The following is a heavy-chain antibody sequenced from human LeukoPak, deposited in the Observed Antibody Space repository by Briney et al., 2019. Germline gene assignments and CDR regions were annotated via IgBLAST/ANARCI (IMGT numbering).Heavy chain of an antibody. V-gene: IGHV3-11*01. CDR1: GFTFSDYY. Sequence: KPGGSLRLSCAASGFTFSDYYMSWIRQAPGKGLEWVSYISSSGSTIYYADSVKGRFTISRDNAKNSLYLQMNSLRAEDTAVYYCARGGWNSYSSSWYIAVAGTDYGMDVWGQGTTVTVSS. CDR3: ARGGWNSYSSSWYIAVAGTDYGMDV. CDR2: ISSSGSTI. D-gene: IGHD6-13*01. J-gene: IGHJ6*02.